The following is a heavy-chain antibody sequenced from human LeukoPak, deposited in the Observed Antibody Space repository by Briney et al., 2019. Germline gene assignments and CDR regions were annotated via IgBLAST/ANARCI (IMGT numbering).Heavy chain of an antibody. CDR2: ISSSSSTI. CDR3: ATGLLTWELRDY. J-gene: IGHJ4*02. V-gene: IGHV3-48*01. CDR1: GFTFSSYS. Sequence: AGGSLRLSCAASGFTFSSYSMNWVRQAPGKGLEWVSYISSSSSTIFYADSVKGRFTISRDNAKNSLYLQMNSLRAEDTAVYYCATGLLTWELRDYWGQGTLVSVFS. D-gene: IGHD1-26*01.